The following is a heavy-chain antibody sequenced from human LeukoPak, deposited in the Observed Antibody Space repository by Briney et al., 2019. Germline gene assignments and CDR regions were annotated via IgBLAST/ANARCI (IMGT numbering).Heavy chain of an antibody. V-gene: IGHV4-39*07. CDR3: ARDQSWIQLWLVWFDP. CDR1: GGSMNINNYY. D-gene: IGHD5-18*01. Sequence: SETLSLTCTVFGGSMNINNYYWAWIRQPPGKGLEWIGSIYYSGSTYYNPSLKSRVTISVDTSKNQFSLKLSSVTAADTAVYYCARDQSWIQLWLVWFDPWGQGTLVTVSS. CDR2: IYYSGST. J-gene: IGHJ5*02.